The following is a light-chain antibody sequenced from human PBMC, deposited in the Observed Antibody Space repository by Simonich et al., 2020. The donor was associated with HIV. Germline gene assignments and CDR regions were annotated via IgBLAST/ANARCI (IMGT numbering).Light chain of an antibody. Sequence: HSALTQPASVSGSPGQSITISCTGPSSDVGGYNYVCWYQHHPGKAPKLMIYDVRKRPSGVSNRFAGAKAGNTASLTISGLQAEDEADYYCSSYTSSSTWVFGGGTKLTVL. CDR3: SSYTSSSTWV. CDR1: SSDVGGYNY. V-gene: IGLV2-14*03. J-gene: IGLJ2*01. CDR2: DVR.